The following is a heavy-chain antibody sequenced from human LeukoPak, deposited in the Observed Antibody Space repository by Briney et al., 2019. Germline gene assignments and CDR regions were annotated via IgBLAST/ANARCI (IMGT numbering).Heavy chain of an antibody. CDR1: GYTFTSYG. D-gene: IGHD3-22*01. V-gene: IGHV1-18*01. Sequence: GASVKVSCKASGYTFTSYGISWVRQAPGQGLEWMGWISAYNGNTNYAQKLQGRVTMTTDTSTSTAYMELRSLRSDDTAVYYCARGHEVYYYDSSGYYQEYFQHWGQGTLVTVSS. CDR2: ISAYNGNT. CDR3: ARGHEVYYYDSSGYYQEYFQH. J-gene: IGHJ1*01.